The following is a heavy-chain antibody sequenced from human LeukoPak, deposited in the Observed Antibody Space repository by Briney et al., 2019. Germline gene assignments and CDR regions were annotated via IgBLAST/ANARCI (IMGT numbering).Heavy chain of an antibody. D-gene: IGHD1-1*01. J-gene: IGHJ4*02. Sequence: PGGSLRLSCVGSGFTFSSYWMGWVRQAPGKGPEWVANIKKDGTEKHYVDSVKGRFTISRDNSKNSLYLQMNSLRADDTAMYFCTRDERRGQGTLVTVSS. CDR3: TRDER. CDR2: IKKDGTEK. V-gene: IGHV3-7*05. CDR1: GFTFSSYW.